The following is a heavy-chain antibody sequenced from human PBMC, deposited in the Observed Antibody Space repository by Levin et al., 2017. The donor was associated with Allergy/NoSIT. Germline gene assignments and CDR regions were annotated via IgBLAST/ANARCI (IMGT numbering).Heavy chain of an antibody. D-gene: IGHD6-19*01. V-gene: IGHV3-23*01. CDR3: AKTMAVAGTYYYYGMDV. CDR1: GFTFSSYA. J-gene: IGHJ6*02. CDR2: ISDTGGTT. Sequence: GESLKISCAASGFTFSSYAMSWVRQAPGKGLEWVSAISDTGGTTYYADSVKGRFALSRDNSQNTLYLHLNSLRAEDTAVYYCAKTMAVAGTYYYYGMDVWGQGTTVTVSS.